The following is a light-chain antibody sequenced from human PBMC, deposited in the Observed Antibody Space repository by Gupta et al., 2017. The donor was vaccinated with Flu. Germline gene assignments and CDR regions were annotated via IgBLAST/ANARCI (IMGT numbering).Light chain of an antibody. CDR1: SSDVGADNY. CDR2: EVS. J-gene: IGLJ2*01. CDR3: GSYTGSNSFV. Sequence: QSARPQPPSGSGSPGQSFTISCTGTSSDVGADNYFSWYQKPPGTAPNLMIYEVSKRPSGVPDRFSASKSGNTASLTISGLQGEDEADYYCGSYTGSNSFVFGGGTKLTV. V-gene: IGLV2-8*01.